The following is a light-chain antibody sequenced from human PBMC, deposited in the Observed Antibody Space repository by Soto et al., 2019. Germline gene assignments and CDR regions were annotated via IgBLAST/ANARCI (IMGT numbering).Light chain of an antibody. CDR2: DAS. V-gene: IGKV1-5*01. CDR1: QTISSW. J-gene: IGKJ1*01. CDR3: QQYNSYSWT. Sequence: DIQMTQSPSTLSASVGPRVTITCRASQTISSWLAWYQQKPGKAPKLLIYDASNLETGVPPRFSGSGSGTEFTLTISSLQPDDFATYYCQQYNSYSWTFGQGTKVDIK.